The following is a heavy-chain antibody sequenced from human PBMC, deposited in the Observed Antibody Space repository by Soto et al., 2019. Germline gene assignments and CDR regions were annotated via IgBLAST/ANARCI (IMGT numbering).Heavy chain of an antibody. V-gene: IGHV3-30*18. CDR2: ISYDGSNK. J-gene: IGHJ6*02. CDR1: GFTFSSYG. D-gene: IGHD3-10*01. CDR3: SKDLVELLWFGEFNNYYYYGMDV. Sequence: QVQLVESGGGVVQPGRSLRLSCAASGFTFSSYGMHWVRQAPGKGLEWVAVISYDGSNKYYADSVKGRFTISRDNSKNTLYLQMNSLRAEDTAVYYFSKDLVELLWFGEFNNYYYYGMDVWGQGTTVTVSS.